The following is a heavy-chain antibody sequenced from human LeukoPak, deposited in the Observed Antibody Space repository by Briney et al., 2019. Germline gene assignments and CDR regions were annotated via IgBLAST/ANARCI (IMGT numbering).Heavy chain of an antibody. CDR2: ISDDRSNK. V-gene: IGHV3-30*18. CDR1: GFIFSRYD. CDR3: AKQGDNSGLDY. J-gene: IGHJ4*02. Sequence: PGGSLRLSCAASGFIFSRYDMHWVRQAPGKGLEWVAVISDDRSNKYYADSVKGRFTISRDNSKNTLYLQMNSLGAEDTAVYYCAKQGDNSGLDYWGQGTLVTVSS. D-gene: IGHD5-24*01.